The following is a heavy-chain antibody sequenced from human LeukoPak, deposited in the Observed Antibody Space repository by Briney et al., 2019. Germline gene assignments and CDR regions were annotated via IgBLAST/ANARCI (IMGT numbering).Heavy chain of an antibody. CDR1: GFTFRNAS. CDR2: IKSKTDGGTT. V-gene: IGHV3-15*01. D-gene: IGHD5-18*01. Sequence: GGSLRLSCAASGFTFRNASMSWVRQAPGKGLEWVGRIKSKTDGGTTDYAAPVRGRFTISRDDSKNTLYLQMNSLTTEDTAVYFCAHRDTTMVRVDYWGQGTLVTVSS. J-gene: IGHJ4*02. CDR3: AHRDTTMVRVDY.